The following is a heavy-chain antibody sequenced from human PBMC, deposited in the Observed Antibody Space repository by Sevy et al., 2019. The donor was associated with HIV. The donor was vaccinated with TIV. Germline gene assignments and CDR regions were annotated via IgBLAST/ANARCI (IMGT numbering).Heavy chain of an antibody. J-gene: IGHJ3*02. V-gene: IGHV3-30-3*01. Sequence: GGSLRLSCAASGFTFSSYAMHWVRQAPGKGLEWVAVISYDGSYKYYADSVKGRFTISRDNSKNTLYLQMNSLIAEDTAVYYCASDLGAIVGATIVWWYAFDIWGQGTMVTVSS. CDR2: ISYDGSYK. CDR1: GFTFSSYA. CDR3: ASDLGAIVGATIVWWYAFDI. D-gene: IGHD1-26*01.